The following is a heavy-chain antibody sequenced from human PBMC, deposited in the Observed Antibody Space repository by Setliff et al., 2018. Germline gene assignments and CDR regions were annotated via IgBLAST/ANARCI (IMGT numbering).Heavy chain of an antibody. J-gene: IGHJ4*02. D-gene: IGHD7-27*01. CDR2: IKSDGSST. CDR1: GFTFSSFW. V-gene: IGHV3-74*01. CDR3: ARDNWGPEY. Sequence: GGSLRLSCAASGFTFSSFWMHWVRQAPGKGLVCVSRIKSDGSSTTYADSVKGRFTISRDNAKNTLYLQMNGLRAEDTAVYYCARDNWGPEYWGQGTLVTVPQ.